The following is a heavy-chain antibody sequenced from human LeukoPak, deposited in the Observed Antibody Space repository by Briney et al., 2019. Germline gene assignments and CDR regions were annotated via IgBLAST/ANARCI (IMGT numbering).Heavy chain of an antibody. CDR2: ISTDNGNT. CDR1: GYTFSSYS. CDR3: AKGRWRDGSSSLDN. J-gene: IGHJ4*02. D-gene: IGHD6-6*01. V-gene: IGHV1-18*01. Sequence: ASVKVSCKASGYTFSSYSINWVGQAPGQGLEWMGWISTDNGNTNYAQKLQGRVTMTTDTSTSTAYMELRSLRSDDTAVYYCAKGRWRDGSSSLDNWGQGTLVTVSS.